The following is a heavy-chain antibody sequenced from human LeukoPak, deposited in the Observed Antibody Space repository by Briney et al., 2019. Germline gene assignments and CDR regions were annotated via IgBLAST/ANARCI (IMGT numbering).Heavy chain of an antibody. CDR1: GFTFSSYA. CDR3: AKDKSYYYDSGSYGLDY. D-gene: IGHD3-10*01. J-gene: IGHJ4*02. V-gene: IGHV3-23*01. CDR2: ISGSGGST. Sequence: GVYLRLSCAASGFTFSSYAMSWVRQAPGKGLEWVAAISGSGGSTYYADSVKGRFTISRDYSKNTLYLQMNSLRAEDTAVYYCAKDKSYYYDSGSYGLDYWGQGTLVTVSS.